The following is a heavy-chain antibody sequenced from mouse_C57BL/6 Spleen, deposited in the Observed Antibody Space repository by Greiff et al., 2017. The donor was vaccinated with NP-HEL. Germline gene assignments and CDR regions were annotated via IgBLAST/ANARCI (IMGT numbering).Heavy chain of an antibody. Sequence: EVKLQESGPGLVKPSQSLSLTCSVTGYSITSGYYWNWIRQFPGNKLEWMGYISYDGSNNYNPSLKNRISITRDTSKNQFFLKLNSVTTEDTATYYCAREAAWLVGMDYWGQGTSVTVSS. CDR3: AREAAWLVGMDY. CDR2: ISYDGSN. D-gene: IGHD3-1*01. J-gene: IGHJ4*01. CDR1: GYSITSGYY. V-gene: IGHV3-6*01.